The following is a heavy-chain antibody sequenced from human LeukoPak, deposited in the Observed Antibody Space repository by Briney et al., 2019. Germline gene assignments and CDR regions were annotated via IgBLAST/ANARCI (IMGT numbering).Heavy chain of an antibody. V-gene: IGHV4-61*02. CDR1: GGSFASGHYY. D-gene: IGHD3-3*01. Sequence: TSETLSLTCTVSGGSFASGHYYWSWVRQPAGKGLEWIGRIHTSGSTDYNPSLKSRVTISVVTSKNQFSLNLNSVTATDTAVYYCARDVDDREAFDYWGQGILVTVSS. CDR2: IHTSGST. CDR3: ARDVDDREAFDY. J-gene: IGHJ4*02.